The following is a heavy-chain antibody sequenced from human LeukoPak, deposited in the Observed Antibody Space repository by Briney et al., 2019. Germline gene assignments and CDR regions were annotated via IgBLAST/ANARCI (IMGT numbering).Heavy chain of an antibody. CDR3: ARENYDRGYYYYYMDV. CDR1: GGSISSYY. D-gene: IGHD3-22*01. V-gene: IGHV4-4*07. CDR2: IYTSGST. J-gene: IGHJ6*03. Sequence: SETLSLTCTVSGGSISSYYWSWIRQPAGKGLEWIGRIYTSGSTNYNPSLKSRVTMSVDTSKNQFSLKLSSVTAADTAVYYCARENYDRGYYYYYMDVWGKGTTVTVSS.